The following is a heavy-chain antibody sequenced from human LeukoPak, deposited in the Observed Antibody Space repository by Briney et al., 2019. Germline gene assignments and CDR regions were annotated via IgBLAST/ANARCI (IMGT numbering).Heavy chain of an antibody. CDR2: INHSGSN. Sequence: PSGTLSLTCAVSGGSFSGYYWRWIRQPPGKGLEWIGEINHSGSNNYNPSLKSRVAISVDTSKNQFSLKLSSVTAADTAVYYCATNSYYDDSSGSDYWGQGTLVTVSS. D-gene: IGHD3-22*01. CDR3: ATNSYYDDSSGSDY. J-gene: IGHJ4*02. V-gene: IGHV4-34*01. CDR1: GGSFSGYY.